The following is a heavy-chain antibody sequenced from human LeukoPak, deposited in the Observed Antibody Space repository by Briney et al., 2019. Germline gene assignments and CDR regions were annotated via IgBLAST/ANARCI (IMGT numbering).Heavy chain of an antibody. CDR1: GGFLSSSSYY. D-gene: IGHD5-18*01. J-gene: IGHJ4*02. V-gene: IGHV4-39*07. CDR2: IYYAGNT. CDR3: ARLGEGGYSYGHFDY. Sequence: KSSETLSLTCTVSGGFLSSSSYYWGWIRQPPGKGLEWIGSIYYAGNTYYNPSLKSRVTISVDTSKNQFSLKLSSVTAADTAVYYCARLGEGGYSYGHFDYWGQGTLVTVSS.